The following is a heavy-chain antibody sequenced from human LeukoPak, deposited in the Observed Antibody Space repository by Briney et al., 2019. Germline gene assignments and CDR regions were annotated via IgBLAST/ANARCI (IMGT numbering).Heavy chain of an antibody. D-gene: IGHD6-13*01. Sequence: SGGSLRLSCAASGFTFSSYAMSWVRQAPGKGLEWVSAISGSGGSTYYADSVKGRFTISRDNSKNTLYLQMNSLRTEDTAVYYCAKARYSSSWYFDYWGQGTLVTVSS. CDR1: GFTFSSYA. CDR2: ISGSGGST. J-gene: IGHJ4*02. CDR3: AKARYSSSWYFDY. V-gene: IGHV3-23*01.